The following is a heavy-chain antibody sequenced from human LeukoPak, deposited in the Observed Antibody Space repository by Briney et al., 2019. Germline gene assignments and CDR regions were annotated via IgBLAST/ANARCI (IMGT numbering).Heavy chain of an antibody. CDR2: IKSKTDGGTT. CDR1: GFTFSNAW. CDR3: AKDSTYSSSAY. V-gene: IGHV3-15*01. Sequence: GGSLRLSCAASGFTFSNAWMSWVRQAPGKGLEWVGRIKSKTDGGTTDYAAPVKGRFTISRDDSKNTLYLQMNSLKTEDTAVYYCAKDSTYSSSAYWGQGTLVTVSS. J-gene: IGHJ4*02. D-gene: IGHD6-6*01.